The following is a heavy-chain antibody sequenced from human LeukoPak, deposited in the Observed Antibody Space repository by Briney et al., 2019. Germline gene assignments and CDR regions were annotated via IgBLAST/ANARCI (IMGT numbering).Heavy chain of an antibody. J-gene: IGHJ4*02. CDR2: VHLSGAS. CDR1: GGSILSPNW. CDR3: ARESGAFSPFGF. V-gene: IGHV4-4*02. D-gene: IGHD1-26*01. Sequence: SETLSLTCAVSGGSILSPNWWSWVRQPPGRGLEWIGEVHLSGASNYNPSLKSRVSMSIDKSRNQLSLELTSVTAADTAIYYCARESGAFSPFGFWGQGTLVTVSS.